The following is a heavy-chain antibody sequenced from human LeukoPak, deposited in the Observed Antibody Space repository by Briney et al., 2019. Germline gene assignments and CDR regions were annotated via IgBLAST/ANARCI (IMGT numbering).Heavy chain of an antibody. Sequence: HSGGSLRLSCAASGFTLSSYAMSWVRPGPGKGLEWVSAISVSGNTYHADSVKGRFTISRDSYKNTLYLQMNSLRAEDAAVYYCAKAPVTTCSGAYCYPFDYWGQGTLVTVSS. D-gene: IGHD2-15*01. J-gene: IGHJ4*02. V-gene: IGHV3-23*01. CDR1: GFTLSSYA. CDR3: AKAPVTTCSGAYCYPFDY. CDR2: ISVSGNT.